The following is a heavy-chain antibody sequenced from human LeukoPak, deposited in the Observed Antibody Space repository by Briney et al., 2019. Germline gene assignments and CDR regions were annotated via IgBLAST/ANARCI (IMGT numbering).Heavy chain of an antibody. CDR1: GFTVSSNY. CDR2: IYSGGTT. Sequence: PGGSLRLSCAASGFTVSSNYMSWVRQAPGKGLEWVSVIYSGGTTYYADSVKGRFTISRDNSKNTLYLQMNSLRAEDTAVYYCARVPRYSGYFFFDYWGQGTLVTVSS. CDR3: ARVPRYSGYFFFDY. D-gene: IGHD5-12*01. J-gene: IGHJ4*02. V-gene: IGHV3-66*01.